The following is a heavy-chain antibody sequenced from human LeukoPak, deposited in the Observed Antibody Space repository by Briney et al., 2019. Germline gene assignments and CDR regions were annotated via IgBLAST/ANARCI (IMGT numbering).Heavy chain of an antibody. D-gene: IGHD3-10*01. V-gene: IGHV3-43*02. J-gene: IGHJ4*02. CDR1: GFTFDDYA. CDR2: ISGDGGST. Sequence: GGSLRLSCAASGFTFDDYAMHWVRRAPGKGLEWVSLISGDGGSTYYADSVKGRFTISRDNSKNSLYLQMNSLRTEDTALYYCAKDGVYGSGSYIDYWGQGTLVTVSS. CDR3: AKDGVYGSGSYIDY.